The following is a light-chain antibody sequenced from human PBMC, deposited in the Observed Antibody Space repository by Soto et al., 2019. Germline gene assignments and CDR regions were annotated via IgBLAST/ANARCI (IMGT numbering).Light chain of an antibody. V-gene: IGKV3-20*01. CDR2: DAS. Sequence: EIVLTQSPGTLSLSPGERATLSCRASQSVGSTYLAWYQQKPGQAPRLLIYDASSRATGIPDKFIGSGSGSDFSLTISRLEPEDSAMYYCQHYGKSPRFFTFGPGTKVDIK. J-gene: IGKJ3*01. CDR3: QHYGKSPRFFT. CDR1: QSVGSTY.